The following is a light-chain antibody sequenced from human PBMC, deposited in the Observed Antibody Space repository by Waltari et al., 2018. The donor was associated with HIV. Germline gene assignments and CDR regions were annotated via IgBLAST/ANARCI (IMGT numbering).Light chain of an antibody. J-gene: IGLJ3*02. CDR3: AAWDDNLNGWV. CDR1: RSNIASNT. V-gene: IGLV1-44*01. Sequence: QSVLTQPPSASGTPGQRVPISCSGSRSNIASNTVNWYQQLPGTAPKLLIYSNNQRPSGVPDRFSGSKSGTSASLAIRGLQSEDEADYYCAAWDDNLNGWVFGGGTKLTVL. CDR2: SNN.